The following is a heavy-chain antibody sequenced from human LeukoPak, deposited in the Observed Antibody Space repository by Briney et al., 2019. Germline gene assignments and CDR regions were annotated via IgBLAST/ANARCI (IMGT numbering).Heavy chain of an antibody. J-gene: IGHJ3*02. V-gene: IGHV1-46*01. D-gene: IGHD1-26*01. CDR2: INPSGGST. CDR1: GYTFTSYY. CDR3: ARETVGATEYDAFDI. Sequence: ASVKVSCKASGYTFTSYYMHWVRRAPGQGLEWMGIINPSGGSTSYAQKFQGGVTMTRDMSTSTVYMELSSLRSEDTAVYYCARETVGATEYDAFDIWGQGTMVTVSS.